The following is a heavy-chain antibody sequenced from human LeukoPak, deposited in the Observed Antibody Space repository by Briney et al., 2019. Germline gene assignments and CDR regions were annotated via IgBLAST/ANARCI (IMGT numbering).Heavy chain of an antibody. V-gene: IGHV3-23*01. J-gene: IGHJ4*02. D-gene: IGHD1-26*01. CDR1: GFTFSSYA. Sequence: GGSQRLSCAASGFTFSSYAMSWVRQAPGKGLEWVSTITGSGDNTYYTDSVKGRFTFSRDNSKSTLYLQMNSLRAEDTAVYYCAKDPTPYVGASADWGQGTLVTVSS. CDR3: AKDPTPYVGASAD. CDR2: ITGSGDNT.